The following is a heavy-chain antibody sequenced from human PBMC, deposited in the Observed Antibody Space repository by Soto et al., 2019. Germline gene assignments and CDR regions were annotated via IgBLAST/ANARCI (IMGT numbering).Heavy chain of an antibody. CDR3: ARDGGGVDTAMVPEYYFDY. J-gene: IGHJ4*02. D-gene: IGHD5-18*01. CDR1: GFTFSSYS. Sequence: GGSLRLSCAASGFTFSSYSMNWVRQAPGKGLEWVSSISSSSSYIYYADSVKGRFTISRDNAKNSLYLQMNSLRAEDTAVYYCARDGGGVDTAMVPEYYFDYWGQGTLVTVSS. V-gene: IGHV3-21*01. CDR2: ISSSSSYI.